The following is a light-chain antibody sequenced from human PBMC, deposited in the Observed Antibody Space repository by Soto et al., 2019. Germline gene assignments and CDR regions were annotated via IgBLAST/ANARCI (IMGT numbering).Light chain of an antibody. CDR1: QGISGW. CDR3: QQANRFPLT. Sequence: DIQMTQSPSSVSASVGDRVTITCRASQGISGWLAWYQQNPGKAPKLLIYAASSLQSGVPSRFSGSGSGTDFTLTISSLQPEDFATYYCQQANRFPLTFGGGNKVAIK. CDR2: AAS. V-gene: IGKV1-12*01. J-gene: IGKJ4*01.